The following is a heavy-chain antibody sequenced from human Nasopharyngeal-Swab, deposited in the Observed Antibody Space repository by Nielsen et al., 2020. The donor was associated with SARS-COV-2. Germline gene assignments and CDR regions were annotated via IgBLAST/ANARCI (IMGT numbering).Heavy chain of an antibody. Sequence: GGSLRLSCAASGFIFSSYAMHWVRQPPGKGLEWVAVISYDGTNKYNADSVKGRFTISRDNSKNTLYLQMNSLRAEDTAVYYCARELKEYCGGDCYEKDYYYYYYMDVWGKGTTVTVSS. J-gene: IGHJ6*03. CDR2: ISYDGTNK. CDR3: ARELKEYCGGDCYEKDYYYYYYMDV. V-gene: IGHV3-30-3*01. D-gene: IGHD2-21*02. CDR1: GFIFSSYA.